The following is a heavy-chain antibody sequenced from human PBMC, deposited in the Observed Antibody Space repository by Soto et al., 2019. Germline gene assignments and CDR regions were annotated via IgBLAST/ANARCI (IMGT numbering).Heavy chain of an antibody. CDR2: ISAYNGNT. V-gene: IGHV1-18*01. J-gene: IGHJ4*02. CDR3: ARAPRVRYCSSTSCHQFDY. Sequence: ASVKVSCKASGYTFTSYGISWVRQAPGQGLEWMGWISAYNGNTNYAQKLQGRVTMTTDTSTSTAYMELRSLRSDDTAVYYCARAPRVRYCSSTSCHQFDYWGQGTLVTVSS. CDR1: GYTFTSYG. D-gene: IGHD2-2*01.